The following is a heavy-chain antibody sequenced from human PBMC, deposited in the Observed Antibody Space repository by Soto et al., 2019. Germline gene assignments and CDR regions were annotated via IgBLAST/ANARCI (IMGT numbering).Heavy chain of an antibody. J-gene: IGHJ4*02. D-gene: IGHD6-13*01. CDR1: GFTFSNAW. CDR3: TTDRYSSSWYFRFYYFDY. CDR2: IKSKTDGGTT. Sequence: GGSLRLSCAASGFTFSNAWMNWVRQAPGKGLEWVGRIKSKTDGGTTDYAAPVKGRFTISRDDSKNTLYLQMNSLKTEDTAVYYCTTDRYSSSWYFRFYYFDYWGQGTLVTVSS. V-gene: IGHV3-15*07.